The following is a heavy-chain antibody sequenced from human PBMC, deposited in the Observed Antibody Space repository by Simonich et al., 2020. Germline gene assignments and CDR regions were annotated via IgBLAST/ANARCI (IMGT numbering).Heavy chain of an antibody. Sequence: QVQLVQSGAEVKKPGASVKVSCKASGYTFTGYYMHLVRQAPGQGLEWKGWLNPTRGGKNKAQKLQGRVTMTRDTSISTAYMELSRLRSDDTAVYYCARGPRWTGDDAFDIWGQGTMVTVSS. D-gene: IGHD7-27*01. CDR3: ARGPRWTGDDAFDI. V-gene: IGHV1-2*02. CDR2: LNPTRGGK. J-gene: IGHJ3*02. CDR1: GYTFTGYY.